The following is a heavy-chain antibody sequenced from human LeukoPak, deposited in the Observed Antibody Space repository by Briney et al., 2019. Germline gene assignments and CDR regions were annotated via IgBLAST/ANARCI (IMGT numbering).Heavy chain of an antibody. CDR1: GLSFSSFA. V-gene: IGHV3-7*01. CDR3: ARMYSSSYYYYYYYMDV. D-gene: IGHD6-13*01. J-gene: IGHJ6*03. CDR2: IKQDGSEK. Sequence: GGSLRLSCAASGLSFSSFAMSWVRQAPGKGLEWVANIKQDGSEKYYVDSVKGRFTISRDNAKNSLYLQMNSLRAEDTAVYYCARMYSSSYYYYYYYMDVWGKGTTVTVSS.